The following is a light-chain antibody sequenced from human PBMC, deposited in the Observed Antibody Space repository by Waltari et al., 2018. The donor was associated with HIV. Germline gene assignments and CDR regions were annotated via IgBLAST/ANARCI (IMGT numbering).Light chain of an antibody. CDR3: VLYMGSGISV. CDR2: STN. V-gene: IGLV8-61*01. CDR1: SGSVSSSNY. Sequence: QTVVTQEPSFTVSPGGTVTLTCGLSSGSVSSSNYPSWYQPTPGQAPRTLIYSTNPRSSGVPDRFSGFILGNKAALTITGAQADDESDYYCVLYMGSGISVFGGGTKLTVL. J-gene: IGLJ3*02.